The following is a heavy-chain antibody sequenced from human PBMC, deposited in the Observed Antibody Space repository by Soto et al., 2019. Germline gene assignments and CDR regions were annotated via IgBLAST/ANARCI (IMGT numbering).Heavy chain of an antibody. D-gene: IGHD6-19*01. J-gene: IGHJ5*02. CDR1: GFTFSSYA. CDR3: AKDPWLVTGLDWFDP. CDR2: ISGSGGST. Sequence: EVQLLESGGGLVQPGGSLRLSCAASGFTFSSYAMSWVRQAPGKGLEWVSAISGSGGSTYYADSVKGRFTISRDNSKNTLDLQMNSLRAEDTAVYYCAKDPWLVTGLDWFDPWGQGTLVTVSS. V-gene: IGHV3-23*01.